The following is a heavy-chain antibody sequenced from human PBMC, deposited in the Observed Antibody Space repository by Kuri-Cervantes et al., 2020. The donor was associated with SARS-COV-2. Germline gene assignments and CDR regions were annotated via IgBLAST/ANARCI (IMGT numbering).Heavy chain of an antibody. CDR2: IYHSGST. V-gene: IGHV4-38-2*01. CDR3: ARFGDSSGYFDY. Sequence: GSLRLSCAVSGYSISSGYYWGWIRQPPGKGLEWIGSIYHSGSTYYNPSLKSRVTISVDTSKNQFSLKLSSVTAADTAVYYCARFGDSSGYFDYWGQGTLVTVSS. CDR1: GYSISSGYY. J-gene: IGHJ4*02. D-gene: IGHD3-22*01.